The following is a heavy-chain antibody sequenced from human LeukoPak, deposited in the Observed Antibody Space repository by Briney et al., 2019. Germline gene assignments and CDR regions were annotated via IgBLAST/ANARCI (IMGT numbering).Heavy chain of an antibody. CDR1: GGSFSGYY. CDR2: INHSGST. D-gene: IGHD6-19*01. CDR3: ASTGYSSGHDAFDI. Sequence: SETLSLTCAVYGGSFSGYYWSWIRQPPGKGLEWIGEINHSGSTNYNPSLKSRVTISVDTSKNQFSLKLSSVTAADTAVYYCASTGYSSGHDAFDIWGQGTMVTVSS. V-gene: IGHV4-34*01. J-gene: IGHJ3*02.